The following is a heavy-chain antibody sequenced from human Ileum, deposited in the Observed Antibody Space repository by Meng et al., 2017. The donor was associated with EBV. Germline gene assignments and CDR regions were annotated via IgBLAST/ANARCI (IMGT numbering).Heavy chain of an antibody. J-gene: IGHJ4*02. D-gene: IGHD3-22*01. CDR2: ITHSGST. V-gene: IGHV4-34*01. CDR3: ARCYDSSGYYELNHFDH. CDR1: GGSLSGYY. Sequence: QVQLQRWGGGLLKPSETLSLTCAVYGGSLSGYYWSWIRQPPGKGLEWIGEITHSGSTNYNSSLKSRVTILVDTSKNQLSLKMNSVTAADTAVYYCARCYDSSGYYELNHFDHWGQGTLVTVSS.